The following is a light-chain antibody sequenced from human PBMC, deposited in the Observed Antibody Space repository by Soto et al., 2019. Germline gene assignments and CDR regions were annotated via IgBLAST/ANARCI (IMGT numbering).Light chain of an antibody. J-gene: IGLJ2*01. CDR1: SSDVGGYHY. V-gene: IGLV2-8*01. CDR2: EVS. Sequence: QSALTQPPSASGSPGQSVTISCTGNSSDVGGYHYVSWYQQHPGKAPKLMIYEVSKRPSGVPDRFSGSKSGNTASLTVSGLQAENEADYYCISYAGSNNYVVFGGGTKLTVL. CDR3: ISYAGSNNYVV.